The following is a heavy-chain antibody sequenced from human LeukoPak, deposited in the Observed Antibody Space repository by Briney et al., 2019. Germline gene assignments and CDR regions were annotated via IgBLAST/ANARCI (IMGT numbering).Heavy chain of an antibody. J-gene: IGHJ6*02. CDR3: ARGGGLDV. Sequence: GGSLRLSCAASGFTFSSYWMNWARQAPGKGLEWVASIDHNGNVNYYVDSVKGRLTISRDNAKNSLYLQMSNLRAEDTAVYFCARGGGLDVWGQGATVTVSS. D-gene: IGHD3-16*01. CDR1: GFTFSSYW. CDR2: IDHNGNVN. V-gene: IGHV3-7*03.